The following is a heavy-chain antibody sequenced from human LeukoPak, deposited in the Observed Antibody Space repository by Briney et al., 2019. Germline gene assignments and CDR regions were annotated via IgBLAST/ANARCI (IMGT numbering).Heavy chain of an antibody. D-gene: IGHD3-16*01. CDR2: LSGNGVKT. J-gene: IGHJ4*02. CDR1: GFAFNTYG. Sequence: GGSLRLSCAASGFAFNTYGMSWVRQGPGRWLEWVSALSGNGVKTFYADSVKGRFTISRDNSKNMMYLQMNSLRVEDTAIYYCAKDLRWGLDSWGQGTLITVSS. CDR3: AKDLRWGLDS. V-gene: IGHV3-23*01.